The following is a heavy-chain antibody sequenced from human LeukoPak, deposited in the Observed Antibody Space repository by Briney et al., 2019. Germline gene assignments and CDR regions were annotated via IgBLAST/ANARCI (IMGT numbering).Heavy chain of an antibody. Sequence: GGSLRXSCAASGFTFSSYAMTWVRQAPGKGLEWVSAISGSGGITNYADSVKGRFTISRDNSKNTLYLQMNSLRADDTAVYYCAXGXXTNGVCWPXVWGQGTMXTVSS. V-gene: IGHV3-23*01. J-gene: IGHJ3*01. D-gene: IGHD2-8*01. CDR3: AXGXXTNGVCWPXV. CDR1: GFTFSSYA. CDR2: ISGSGGIT.